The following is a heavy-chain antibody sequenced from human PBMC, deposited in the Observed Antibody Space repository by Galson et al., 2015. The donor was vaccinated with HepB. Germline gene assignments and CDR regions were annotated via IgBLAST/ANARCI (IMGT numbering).Heavy chain of an antibody. CDR1: GFTFSDYY. CDR2: ISSSSSYT. V-gene: IGHV3-11*06. D-gene: IGHD1-14*01. CDR3: ARDRNGPSHVLNYGMDV. Sequence: SLRLSCAASGFTFSDYYMSWIRQAPGKGLEWVSYISSSSSYTNYADSVKGRFTISRDNAKNSLYLQMNSLRAEDTAVYYCARDRNGPSHVLNYGMDVWGQGTTVTVSS. J-gene: IGHJ6*02.